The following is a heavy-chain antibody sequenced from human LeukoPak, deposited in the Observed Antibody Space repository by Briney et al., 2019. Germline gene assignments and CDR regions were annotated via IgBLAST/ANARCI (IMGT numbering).Heavy chain of an antibody. CDR2: IYYSGST. J-gene: IGHJ2*01. Sequence: PSETLSLTCTVSGGSISSSSYSWGWIRQPPGKGLEWIGSIYYSGSTYYNPSLKSRVTISLDTSKNQFSLKLSSVTAADTAVYYCARGAFDLWGRGTLVTVSS. CDR1: GGSISSSSYS. V-gene: IGHV4-39*07. CDR3: ARGAFDL.